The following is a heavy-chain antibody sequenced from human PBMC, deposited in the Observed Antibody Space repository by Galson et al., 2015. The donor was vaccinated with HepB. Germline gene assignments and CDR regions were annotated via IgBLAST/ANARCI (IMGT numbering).Heavy chain of an antibody. J-gene: IGHJ6*02. CDR2: IYPGDSDT. V-gene: IGHV5-51*03. Sequence: QSGAEVKKPGESLEISCKGSGYSFTNYFIGWVRQMPGKGLEWMGTIYPGDSDTRYSPSFQGQVTISADKSINTAYLRWSSLRASDSAIYYCARQGYSSGWAPPNYYYGMDVWGQGTTVTVSS. CDR1: GYSFTNYF. D-gene: IGHD6-25*01. CDR3: ARQGYSSGWAPPNYYYGMDV.